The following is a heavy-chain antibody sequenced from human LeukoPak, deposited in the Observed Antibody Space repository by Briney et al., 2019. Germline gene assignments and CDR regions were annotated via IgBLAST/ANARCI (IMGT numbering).Heavy chain of an antibody. D-gene: IGHD6-13*01. CDR1: GGSISSDH. Sequence: SETLSLTCTVSGGSISSDHWGWIRQPPGKGLEWIGSIYYSGSTYYNPSLKSRVTISVDTSKNQFSLKLSSVTAADTAVYYCARGSSSWSHEFDPWGQGTLVTVSS. J-gene: IGHJ5*02. V-gene: IGHV4-39*01. CDR3: ARGSSSWSHEFDP. CDR2: IYYSGST.